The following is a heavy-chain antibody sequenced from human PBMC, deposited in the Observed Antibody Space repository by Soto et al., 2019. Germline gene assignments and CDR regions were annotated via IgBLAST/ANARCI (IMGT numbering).Heavy chain of an antibody. D-gene: IGHD3-16*01. J-gene: IGHJ6*03. CDR3: ARCVGELVYYYYMDV. Sequence: SETLSLTCAVYGGSFSGYYWSWIRQPPGKGLEWIGEINHSGSTNYNPSLKSRVTISVDTSKNQFSLKLSSVTAADTAVYYCARCVGELVYYYYMDVWGKGTTVTVS. CDR1: GGSFSGYY. CDR2: INHSGST. V-gene: IGHV4-34*01.